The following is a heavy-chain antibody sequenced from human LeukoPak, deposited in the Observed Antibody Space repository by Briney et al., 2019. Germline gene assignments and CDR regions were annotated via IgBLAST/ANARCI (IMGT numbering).Heavy chain of an antibody. D-gene: IGHD6-19*01. J-gene: IGHJ3*02. Sequence: SETLSLTCTVSGGSISSGDYYWSWIRQPPGKGLEWIGYIYYSGSTYYNPSLKSRVTISVDTSKNQFSLELSSVTAADTAVYYCARVRLVYTFDIWGQGTMVTVSS. CDR3: ARVRLVYTFDI. V-gene: IGHV4-30-4*01. CDR2: IYYSGST. CDR1: GGSISSGDYY.